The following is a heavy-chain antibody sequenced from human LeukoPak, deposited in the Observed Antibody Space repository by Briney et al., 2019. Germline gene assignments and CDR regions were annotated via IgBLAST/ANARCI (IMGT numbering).Heavy chain of an antibody. D-gene: IGHD6-25*01. J-gene: IGHJ4*02. Sequence: PGGSLRLSCAASGFTFSNVWMGWFRQAPGKGLEWVGRIRKATEGGATDYAAPVQGRFTISRDDSSNTLYLQMNSLKTEDTAVYFCAKNSGYSWQYFFDYWGQGTLVTVSS. CDR1: GFTFSNVW. V-gene: IGHV3-15*01. CDR2: IRKATEGGAT. CDR3: AKNSGYSWQYFFDY.